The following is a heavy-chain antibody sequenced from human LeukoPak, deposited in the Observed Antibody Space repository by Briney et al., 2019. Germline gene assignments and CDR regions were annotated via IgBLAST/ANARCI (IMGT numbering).Heavy chain of an antibody. D-gene: IGHD3-10*01. CDR3: ARGKLWFGEFYYYYYMDV. Sequence: PSETLSLTCTVSGGSISSSSYYWGWIRQPPGKGLEWIGSIYYSGSTYYNPSLKSRVTISVDTSKNQFSLKLSSVTAADTAVYYCARGKLWFGEFYYYYYMDVWGKGTTVTVSS. CDR1: GGSISSSSYY. J-gene: IGHJ6*03. CDR2: IYYSGST. V-gene: IGHV4-39*07.